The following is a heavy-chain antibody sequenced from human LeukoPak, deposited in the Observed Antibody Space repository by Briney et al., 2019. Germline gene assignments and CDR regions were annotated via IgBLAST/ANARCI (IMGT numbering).Heavy chain of an antibody. CDR2: ISDTGNT. D-gene: IGHD2-15*01. V-gene: IGHV3-23*01. J-gene: IGHJ4*02. Sequence: GGSLRLSCAASGFTLSSYAMSWVRQAPGKGLEWVSAISDTGNTYHADSVKGRFTISRDSSKNTLFLQMNRLRPEDAAVYYCAKAPVTTCRGAFCYPFDYWGLGTLVTASS. CDR3: AKAPVTTCRGAFCYPFDY. CDR1: GFTLSSYA.